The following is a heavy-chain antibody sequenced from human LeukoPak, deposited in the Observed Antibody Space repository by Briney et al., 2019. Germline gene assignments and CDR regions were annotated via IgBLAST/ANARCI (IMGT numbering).Heavy chain of an antibody. Sequence: QPGGSLRLSCAASGFTFSSYGMHWVRQAPGKGLEWVAVISYDGSNKYYADSVKGRFTISRDNSKNTLYLQMNSLRAEDTAVYYCAREVGATGFDYWGQGTLVTVSS. CDR2: ISYDGSNK. J-gene: IGHJ4*02. D-gene: IGHD1-26*01. CDR1: GFTFSSYG. V-gene: IGHV3-30*19. CDR3: AREVGATGFDY.